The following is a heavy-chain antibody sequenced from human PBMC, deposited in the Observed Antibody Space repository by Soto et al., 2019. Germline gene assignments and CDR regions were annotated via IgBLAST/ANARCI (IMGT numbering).Heavy chain of an antibody. Sequence: SGGSLRLSCAASGFTFSDYYMTWIRQAPGKGLEWVSYISSSGNIIYYGDSVKGRFTISRDNAKNSLYLQMSSLRADDTAVYYFARGHYDFWSVYFFDYWGGGTLVTVSS. V-gene: IGHV3-11*01. CDR3: ARGHYDFWSVYFFDY. CDR2: ISSSGNII. CDR1: GFTFSDYY. J-gene: IGHJ4*02. D-gene: IGHD3-3*01.